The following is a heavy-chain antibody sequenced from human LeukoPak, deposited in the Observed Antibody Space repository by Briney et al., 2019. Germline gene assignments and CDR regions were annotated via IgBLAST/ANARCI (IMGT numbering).Heavy chain of an antibody. J-gene: IGHJ5*02. CDR2: MNPNTGNR. CDR3: ARGLPTRGSSWFEP. Sequence: ASVKVSCKASGYTFTSSDINWVRQAAGQGLEWLGWMNPNTGNRAYAPKFQGRVTMTRGTSSSTAYMELSSLTPDDTAVYYCARGLPTRGSSWFEPWGQGTLVTVSS. D-gene: IGHD3-10*01. V-gene: IGHV1-8*01. CDR1: GYTFTSSD.